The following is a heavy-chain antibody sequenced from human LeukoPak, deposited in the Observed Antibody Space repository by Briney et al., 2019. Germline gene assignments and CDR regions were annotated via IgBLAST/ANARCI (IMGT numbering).Heavy chain of an antibody. D-gene: IGHD3-10*01. V-gene: IGHV3-30*02. Sequence: PVGSLRLSRAASGFTFSSYGMHWVRQAPGKGLEWVAFIRYDGSNKYYADSVKGRFTISRDNSKNTLYVQMNSLRAEDRAVYYCARDRYYGSGSYSNWGQGTLVTVSS. CDR3: ARDRYYGSGSYSN. CDR2: IRYDGSNK. J-gene: IGHJ4*02. CDR1: GFTFSSYG.